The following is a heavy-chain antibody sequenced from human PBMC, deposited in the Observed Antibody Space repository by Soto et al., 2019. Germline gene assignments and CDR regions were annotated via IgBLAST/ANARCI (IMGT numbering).Heavy chain of an antibody. CDR2: ISYDGSNK. CDR1: GFTCSSYA. Sequence: QVQLVESGGGVVQPGRSLRLSCAASGFTCSSYAMHWVRQAPGKGLEWVAVISYDGSNKYYADSVKGRFTISRDNSKNTLYLQMNSLRAEDTAVYYCARQVTVGYFDYWGQGTLVTVSS. D-gene: IGHD1-26*01. V-gene: IGHV3-30-3*01. CDR3: ARQVTVGYFDY. J-gene: IGHJ4*02.